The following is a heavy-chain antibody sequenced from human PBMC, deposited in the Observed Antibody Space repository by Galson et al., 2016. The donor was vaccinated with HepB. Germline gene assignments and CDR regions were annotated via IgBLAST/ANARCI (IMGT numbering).Heavy chain of an antibody. CDR1: GYSFSNYW. J-gene: IGHJ4*02. CDR3: ARMGDTAMTL. CDR2: IDPSDYYT. V-gene: IGHV5-10-1*01. Sequence: QSGAEVKKPGESLRISCKGSGYSFSNYWISWVRQMPGEGLEWMGRIDPSDYYTNYSPSFQGHVTISADKSINTAYLQWSGLKASDTAVYYCARMGDTAMTLWGQGTLVTVSS. D-gene: IGHD5-18*01.